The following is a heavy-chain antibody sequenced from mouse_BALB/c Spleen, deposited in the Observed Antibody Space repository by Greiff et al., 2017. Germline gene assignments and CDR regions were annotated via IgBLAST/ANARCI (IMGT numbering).Heavy chain of an antibody. J-gene: IGHJ3*01. V-gene: IGHV5-6-5*01. Sequence: EVMLVESGGGLVKPGGSLKLSCAASGFTFSSYAMSWVRQTPEKRLEWVASISSGGSTYYPDSVKGRFTISRDNARNILYLQMSSLRSEDTAMYYCARGYDWFAYWGQGTLVTVSA. CDR2: ISSGGST. CDR3: ARGYDWFAY. CDR1: GFTFSSYA. D-gene: IGHD2-12*01.